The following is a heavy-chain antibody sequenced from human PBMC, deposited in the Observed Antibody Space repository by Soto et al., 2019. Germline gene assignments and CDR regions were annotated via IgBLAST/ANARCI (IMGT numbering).Heavy chain of an antibody. CDR1: GFAFSLYD. D-gene: IGHD5-12*01. V-gene: IGHV3-30*03. Sequence: QVQLVESGGGVVQPGRSLRLSCAASGFAFSLYDIHWVRQAPGKGLEWVSVISYDGSKEYYADSVRGRFSISRDNSRNTLVLQMNSLTTEDTAVYYGARDDLDIKGGSETIGAGRVGDYWGQGTLVTVS. J-gene: IGHJ4*02. CDR2: ISYDGSKE. CDR3: ARDDLDIKGGSETIGAGRVGDY.